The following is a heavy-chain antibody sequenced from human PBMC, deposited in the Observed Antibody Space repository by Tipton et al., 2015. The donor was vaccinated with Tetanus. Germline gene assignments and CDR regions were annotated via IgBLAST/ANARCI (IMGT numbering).Heavy chain of an antibody. Sequence: LLQSGAEVTKPGASVKVSCKASGYTFTHYGVNWVRQAPGQGLEWMGLISPFNENVNYAEKFQGRLTMTTNRSTPTVYIYLRSLKSDDTAVYYCSRGSLLGPRPYFPRGGQAPLVTGPS. D-gene: IGHD7-27*01. CDR1: GYTFTHYG. CDR3: SRGSLLGPRPYFPR. V-gene: IGHV1-18*01. J-gene: IGHJ1*01. CDR2: ISPFNENV.